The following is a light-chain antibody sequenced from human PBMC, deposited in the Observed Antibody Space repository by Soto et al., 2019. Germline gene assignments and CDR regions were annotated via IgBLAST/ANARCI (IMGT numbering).Light chain of an antibody. CDR2: GAS. J-gene: IGKJ2*01. Sequence: EIVMTQSPATLSVSPGDRATISCRASQSVSSNLAWYQQKPGQAPRLLIYGASTRATGIPARFSGSGSGTEFTLTISSLQSEDFAVYYCQQYNNCPYTFGQGTKLEIK. V-gene: IGKV3-15*01. CDR1: QSVSSN. CDR3: QQYNNCPYT.